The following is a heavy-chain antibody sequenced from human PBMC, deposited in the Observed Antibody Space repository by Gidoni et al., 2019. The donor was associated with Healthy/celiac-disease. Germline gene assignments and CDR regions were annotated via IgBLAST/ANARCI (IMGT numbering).Heavy chain of an antibody. J-gene: IGHJ4*02. CDR1: GGPFRGYY. D-gene: IGHD3-22*01. V-gene: IGHV4-34*01. CDR2: INHSGST. CDR3: ARGRVFYYDTSGSQYPDY. Sequence: QVQLQTWGAGLLKPSEPLSLTSAGYGGPFRGYYWTWIRNPPGTGLEWIGEINHSGSTNYNPSLKSRVTISVYTSKNQFSLKLSSVTAADTAVYYCARGRVFYYDTSGSQYPDYWGQGTLVTVSS.